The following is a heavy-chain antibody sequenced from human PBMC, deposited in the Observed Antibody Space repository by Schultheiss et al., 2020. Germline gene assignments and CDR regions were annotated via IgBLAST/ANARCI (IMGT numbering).Heavy chain of an antibody. CDR3: AKDLGRGGNYYHRFDY. Sequence: GESLRLSCAASGFTFSSYAMSWVRQAPGKGLEWVSVISGSGGSTYYADSVKGRFTISRDNSKSTLYLQMNSLRAEDTAVYYCAKDLGRGGNYYHRFDYWGQGTRVTVSS. CDR2: ISGSGGST. J-gene: IGHJ4*02. CDR1: GFTFSSYA. V-gene: IGHV3-23*01. D-gene: IGHD1-26*01.